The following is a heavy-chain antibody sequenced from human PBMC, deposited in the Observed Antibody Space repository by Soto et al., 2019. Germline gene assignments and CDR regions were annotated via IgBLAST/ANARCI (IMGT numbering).Heavy chain of an antibody. J-gene: IGHJ5*02. CDR2: ISAYNGNT. CDR3: ARAKGLRIAAGGTVRWFDP. CDR1: GYTFTSYG. V-gene: IGHV1-18*01. D-gene: IGHD6-13*01. Sequence: QVQLVQSGAEVKKPGASVKVSCKASGYTFTSYGISWVRQAPGQGLEWMGWISAYNGNTNYAQKLQGGVTMTTDTATSTDDMELRSMRSDDTAVYYCARAKGLRIAAGGTVRWFDPWGQGTLVTVSS.